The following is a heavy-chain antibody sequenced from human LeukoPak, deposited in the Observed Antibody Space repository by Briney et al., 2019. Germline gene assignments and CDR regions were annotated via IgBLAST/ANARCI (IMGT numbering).Heavy chain of an antibody. CDR1: GFTVSSNY. CDR3: AKDLSGSGYDAFDI. V-gene: IGHV3-23*01. CDR2: ISGSGGST. D-gene: IGHD1-26*01. J-gene: IGHJ3*02. Sequence: GGSLRLSCAASGFTVSSNYMSWVRQAPGKGLEWVSVISGSGGSTYYADSVKGRFTISRDNSKNTVYLQMSSLRAEDTAVYYCAKDLSGSGYDAFDIWGQGTMVTVSS.